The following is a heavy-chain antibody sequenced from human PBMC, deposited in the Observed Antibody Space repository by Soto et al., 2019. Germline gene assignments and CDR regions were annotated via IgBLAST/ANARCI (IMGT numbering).Heavy chain of an antibody. CDR2: IYYTGST. Sequence: SETLSLTCTVAGASLSSYWWRCIRQPPGKVLGWIGYIYYTGSTNYNPSLKSRVTISLDASKNQFSLNLNSATAADTAVYYCARGPGASGTYHYFFDYWGQGTLVTVSS. J-gene: IGHJ4*02. CDR1: GASLSSYW. CDR3: ARGPGASGTYHYFFDY. D-gene: IGHD3-10*01. V-gene: IGHV4-59*01.